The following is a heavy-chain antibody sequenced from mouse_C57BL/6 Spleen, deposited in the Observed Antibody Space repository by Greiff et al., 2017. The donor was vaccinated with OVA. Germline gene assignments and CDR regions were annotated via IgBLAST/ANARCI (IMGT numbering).Heavy chain of an antibody. J-gene: IGHJ2*01. CDR1: GFTFSSYA. Sequence: EVQGVESGGGLVKPGGSLKLSCAASGFTFSSYAMSWVRQTPEKRLEWVATISDGGSYTYYPDNVKGRFTISRDNAKNNLYLQMSHLKSEDTAMYYCARDRGLTTVVAYYFDYWGQGTTLTVSS. V-gene: IGHV5-4*01. CDR2: ISDGGSYT. CDR3: ARDRGLTTVVAYYFDY. D-gene: IGHD1-1*01.